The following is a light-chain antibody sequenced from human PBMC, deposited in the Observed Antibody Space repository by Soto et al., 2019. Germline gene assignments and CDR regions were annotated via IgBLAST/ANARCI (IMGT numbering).Light chain of an antibody. CDR3: QQYGTSPLT. CDR1: QSVKNDY. Sequence: ETVLTQSPGTLSLSPGERATLSCRASQSVKNDYLAWYQQRPGLAPRLLIFGASGRATGIPDRFSGSGSGTDFTLTISRLEPEDFAIYYCQQYGTSPLTFGGGTTVDIK. CDR2: GAS. V-gene: IGKV3-20*01. J-gene: IGKJ4*01.